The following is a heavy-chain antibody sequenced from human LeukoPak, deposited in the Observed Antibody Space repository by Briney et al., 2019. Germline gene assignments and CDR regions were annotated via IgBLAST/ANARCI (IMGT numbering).Heavy chain of an antibody. CDR3: ARARGGIGYCSGGSCYPYFDY. V-gene: IGHV3-30*03. Sequence: GGSLRLSCAASGFTFSSYGMHWVRQAPGKGLEWVAVISYDGSNKYYADSVKGRFTISRDNSKNTLYLQMNSLRAEDTAVYYCARARGGIGYCSGGSCYPYFDYWGQGTLVTVSS. CDR2: ISYDGSNK. D-gene: IGHD2-15*01. J-gene: IGHJ4*02. CDR1: GFTFSSYG.